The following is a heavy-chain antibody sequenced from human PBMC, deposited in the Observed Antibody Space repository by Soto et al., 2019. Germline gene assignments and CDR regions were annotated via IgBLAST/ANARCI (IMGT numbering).Heavy chain of an antibody. CDR1: GFTFSSYA. CDR3: AKVEPYKYDP. D-gene: IGHD3-10*01. Sequence: EVQLLEAGGGVVQPGGSLSLSCVASGFTFSSYAMAWVRQAPGKGLQWVSSISDSGCWTQYAHSVKGRFTISRDNSKNTLYLQMNNLRAEDTAVYYCAKVEPYKYDPWGQGTLVTVPS. J-gene: IGHJ1*01. CDR2: ISDSGCWT. V-gene: IGHV3-23*01.